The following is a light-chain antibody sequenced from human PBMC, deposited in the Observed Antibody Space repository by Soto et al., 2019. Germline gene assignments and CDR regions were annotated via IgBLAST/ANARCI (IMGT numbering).Light chain of an antibody. CDR2: AAS. J-gene: IGKJ4*01. CDR1: QSISSY. V-gene: IGKV1-39*01. CDR3: QHSYSTPLT. Sequence: DIQMTQSPSSLSASVGDRVTITCRASQSISSYLNWYQQKPGKAPKLLIYAASSLQSGVPSRFSGSGSGTDFTLTISSLQPEDFATYYCQHSYSTPLTFSGGTQVEIK.